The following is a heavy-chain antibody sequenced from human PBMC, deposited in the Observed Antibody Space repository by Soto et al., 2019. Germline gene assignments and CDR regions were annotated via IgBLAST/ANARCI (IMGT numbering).Heavy chain of an antibody. CDR3: SRVITIFGVVMNWFDP. J-gene: IGHJ5*02. V-gene: IGHV4-39*01. D-gene: IGHD3-3*01. CDR1: GGSTSSSSSC. CDR2: IYDSGST. Sequence: SETLSLTCTVSGGSTSSSSSCWGWIRQPPGKGLEWIGSIYDSGSTYYNPSRKSRVIRSVDTSNNQFALKLSSVTAADTAVYYFSRVITIFGVVMNWFDPWGQETLVTVSS.